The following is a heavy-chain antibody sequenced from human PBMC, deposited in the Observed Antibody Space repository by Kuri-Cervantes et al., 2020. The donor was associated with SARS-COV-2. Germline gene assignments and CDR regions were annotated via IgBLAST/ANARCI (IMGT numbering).Heavy chain of an antibody. CDR2: ISGSGGST. Sequence: GGSLRLSCAASGFTFSSYAMSWVRQAPGEGLEWVSAISGSGGSTYYADSVKGRFTISRDHSKHTLYLQMNSLRAEDTAVYYCAKDLSRITMIVVVIKAVDYWGQGTLVTVSS. CDR1: GFTFSSYA. J-gene: IGHJ4*02. CDR3: AKDLSRITMIVVVIKAVDY. V-gene: IGHV3-23*01. D-gene: IGHD3-22*01.